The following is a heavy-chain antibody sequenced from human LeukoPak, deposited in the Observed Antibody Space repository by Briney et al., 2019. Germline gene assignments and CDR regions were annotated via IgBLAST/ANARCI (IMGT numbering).Heavy chain of an antibody. CDR2: IYYSGST. D-gene: IGHD5-12*01. J-gene: IGHJ6*02. V-gene: IGHV4-31*03. CDR1: GGSISSGGYY. Sequence: SETLSLTCTVSGGSISSGGYYWSWIRQHPGKGLEWIGYIYYSGSTYYNPSLKSRVTISVDTSKNQFSLKLSSVTAADTAVYYCARCGVGGYGLLPDYYYYGMDVWGQGTTVTVSS. CDR3: ARCGVGGYGLLPDYYYYGMDV.